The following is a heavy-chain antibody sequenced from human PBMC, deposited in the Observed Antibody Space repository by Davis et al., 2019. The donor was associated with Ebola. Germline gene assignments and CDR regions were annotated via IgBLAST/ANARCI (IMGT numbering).Heavy chain of an antibody. CDR3: SRVDEQLLKGVDY. J-gene: IGHJ4*02. D-gene: IGHD6-6*01. V-gene: IGHV4-30-4*01. CDR2: ISYSGNT. Sequence: MPSETLSLTCTVSGVYINSDFFWSWIRQPPGKGLEWIGYISYSGNTYYNPSFKSRLTISVDTSKSRFSLQLNSVTAADTAVYYCSRVDEQLLKGVDYWGQGVLVTVSS. CDR1: GVYINSDFF.